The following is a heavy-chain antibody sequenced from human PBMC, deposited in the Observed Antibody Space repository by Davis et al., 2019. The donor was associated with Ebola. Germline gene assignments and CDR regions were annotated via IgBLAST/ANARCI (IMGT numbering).Heavy chain of an antibody. Sequence: ASVKVSCKTSGYIFTRYSIHWVRQAPGEGLEWVGWINGGNGDTKCSQKFQGRVTFTRDASASTVYMELRSLRSEDTAVYYCAREYSSGWYSFDYWGQGTLVTVSS. CDR3: AREYSSGWYSFDY. V-gene: IGHV1-3*01. CDR1: GYIFTRYS. CDR2: INGGNGDT. D-gene: IGHD6-19*01. J-gene: IGHJ4*02.